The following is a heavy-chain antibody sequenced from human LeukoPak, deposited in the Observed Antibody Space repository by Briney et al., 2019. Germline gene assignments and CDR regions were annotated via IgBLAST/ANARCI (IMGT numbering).Heavy chain of an antibody. J-gene: IGHJ4*02. Sequence: ASVKVSCKASGGTFSSYAISWVRQAPGQGLEWMGGIIPIFGTANYAQKFQGRVTITADESTGTAYMELSSLRSEDTAVYYCARGGYCSGGSCYRIDYWGQGTLVTVSS. D-gene: IGHD2-15*01. V-gene: IGHV1-69*01. CDR1: GGTFSSYA. CDR2: IIPIFGTA. CDR3: ARGGYCSGGSCYRIDY.